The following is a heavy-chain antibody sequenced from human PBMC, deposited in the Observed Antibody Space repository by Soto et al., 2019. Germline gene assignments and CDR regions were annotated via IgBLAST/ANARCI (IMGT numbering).Heavy chain of an antibody. CDR2: IYWDDDK. Sequence: QITLKESGATLVKPTQTLTLTCTFSGFSLTTSGVGVGWIRQPPGKALEGLALIYWDDDKGYSPSLKSRLTITKDTSKNQVVLTMTNMDTADTATYFCAHTTTTVTWWFDPGGQGTLVTVSS. CDR1: GFSLTTSGVG. J-gene: IGHJ5*02. CDR3: AHTTTTVTWWFDP. V-gene: IGHV2-5*02. D-gene: IGHD4-17*01.